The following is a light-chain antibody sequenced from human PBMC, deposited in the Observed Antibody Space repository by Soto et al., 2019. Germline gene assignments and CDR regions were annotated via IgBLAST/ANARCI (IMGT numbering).Light chain of an antibody. Sequence: QSALTQPASVSGSPGQSITISCTGTSSDVCGYNYVSWYQQHPGKAPKLMIYDVSDRPSGVSNRFSGSKSGNTASLTIFGLQAEDEADYYCSSFTSRNTYVFGAGTKVTVL. CDR3: SSFTSRNTYV. CDR1: SSDVCGYNY. J-gene: IGLJ1*01. CDR2: DVS. V-gene: IGLV2-14*01.